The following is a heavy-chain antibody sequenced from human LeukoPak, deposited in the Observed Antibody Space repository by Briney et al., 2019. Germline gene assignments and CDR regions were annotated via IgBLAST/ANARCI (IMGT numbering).Heavy chain of an antibody. Sequence: PGGSLRLSCAASGFNFTNYNMNWVRQAPGKGLEWVSSIHSSSGSIYYVDSLKGRFTISRDNAKNSLYLQMNSLRAEDTAVYYCARDLAWDAFDIWGQGTMVTVSS. CDR1: GFNFTNYN. CDR3: ARDLAWDAFDI. CDR2: IHSSSGSI. V-gene: IGHV3-21*01. J-gene: IGHJ3*02.